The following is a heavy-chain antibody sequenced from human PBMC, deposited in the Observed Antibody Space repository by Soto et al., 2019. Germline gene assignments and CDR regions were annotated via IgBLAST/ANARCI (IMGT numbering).Heavy chain of an antibody. CDR3: ARGRVSRYYDSSATRNWFDP. V-gene: IGHV4-39*01. CDR1: GGSISSSSYY. CDR2: IYYSGST. J-gene: IGHJ5*02. Sequence: PSETLSLTCTVSGGSISSSSYYWGWIRQPPGKGLVWIGSIYYSGSTYYNPSLKSRVTISVDTSKNQFSLKLSSVTAADTAVYYCARGRVSRYYDSSATRNWFDPWGQGTLVTVPQ. D-gene: IGHD3-22*01.